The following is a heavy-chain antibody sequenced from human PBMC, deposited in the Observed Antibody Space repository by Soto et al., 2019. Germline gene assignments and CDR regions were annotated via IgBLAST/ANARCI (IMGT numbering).Heavy chain of an antibody. Sequence: ASVKLSCKASGYTFTSYDINWLLQATGQGLDWMGWMNPNSGNTGYAQKFKGRVTMPRNTSISTAYTELSSLRSEDTAVYSCASPPLSDAAFDIWGQGTMVTVSS. J-gene: IGHJ3*02. V-gene: IGHV1-8*02. CDR1: GYTFTSYD. CDR3: ASPPLSDAAFDI. CDR2: MNPNSGNT.